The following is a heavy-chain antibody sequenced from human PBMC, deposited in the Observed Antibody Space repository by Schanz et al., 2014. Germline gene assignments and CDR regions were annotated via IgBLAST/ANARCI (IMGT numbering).Heavy chain of an antibody. D-gene: IGHD3-10*01. CDR3: ARHRFGVFYYGLDV. Sequence: QVQLVQSGAEVKKPGASVKVSCKASGYTFTSDSMHWVRQAPGLGLEWMGWISDYNGKTNYAQKFQDRVIMSTDRSSSTAYLELRSLTSDDSAIYYCARHRFGVFYYGLDVWGQGTTXLVSS. V-gene: IGHV1-18*04. CDR1: GYTFTSDS. CDR2: ISDYNGKT. J-gene: IGHJ6*02.